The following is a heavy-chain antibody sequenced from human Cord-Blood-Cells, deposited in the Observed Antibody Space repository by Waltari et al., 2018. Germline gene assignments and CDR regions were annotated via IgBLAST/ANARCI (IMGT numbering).Heavy chain of an antibody. D-gene: IGHD6-13*01. CDR3: AKSLVYGSSWYYFDY. V-gene: IGHV3-23*01. J-gene: IGHJ4*02. Sequence: EVQLLESGGGLVQPGGSLRLSCAASGFTFSSYAMSWVRQAPGKGLGWVSAISGSGGSTYYADSVKGRFTISRDNSKNTLYLQMNSLRAEDTAVYYCAKSLVYGSSWYYFDYWGQGTLVTVSS. CDR1: GFTFSSYA. CDR2: ISGSGGST.